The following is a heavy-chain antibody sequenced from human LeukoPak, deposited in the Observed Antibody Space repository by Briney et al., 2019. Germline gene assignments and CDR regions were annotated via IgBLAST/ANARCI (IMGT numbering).Heavy chain of an antibody. V-gene: IGHV4-59*01. J-gene: IGHJ5*02. CDR2: ISYSGIT. CDR3: ARAGLPNWFDP. Sequence: SETLSLTCTVSGGSLNTYYWTWIRQPPGKGLEWIGYISYSGITDYNPSLKSRVTISVDTSKNQFSLRLRSVTAADTAVYYCARAGLPNWFDPWGQGILVAVSS. CDR1: GGSLNTYY.